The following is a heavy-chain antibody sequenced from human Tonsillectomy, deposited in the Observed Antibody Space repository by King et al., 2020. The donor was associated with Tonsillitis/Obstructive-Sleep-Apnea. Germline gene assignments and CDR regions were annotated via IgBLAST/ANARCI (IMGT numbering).Heavy chain of an antibody. V-gene: IGHV4-31*03. CDR2: IYYSGST. Sequence: VQLQESGPGLVKPSQTLSLTCTVSGGSISSGGYYWNWIRQHPGKGLEWIGYIYYSGSTYYNPSLKSRVTISVDTSKNQFSLKLSSVTAADTAVYYCARDAPPTYYDSSGYYFVAFDIWGQGTMVTVSS. D-gene: IGHD3-22*01. CDR1: GGSISSGGYY. CDR3: ARDAPPTYYDSSGYYFVAFDI. J-gene: IGHJ3*02.